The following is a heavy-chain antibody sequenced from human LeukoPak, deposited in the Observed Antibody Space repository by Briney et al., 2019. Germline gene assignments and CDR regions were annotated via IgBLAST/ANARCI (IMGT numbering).Heavy chain of an antibody. D-gene: IGHD3-9*01. CDR2: ISGSGGST. V-gene: IGHV3-23*01. Sequence: GGSLRLSCAASGFTFSSYAMSWVRQAPGKGLEWVSAISGSGGSTYYADSVKGRFTISRDNSKNTLYLQMNSLRAEDTAVYYCAKYNILTGYSEGAFDIWGQGTMVTVSS. CDR1: GFTFSSYA. J-gene: IGHJ3*02. CDR3: AKYNILTGYSEGAFDI.